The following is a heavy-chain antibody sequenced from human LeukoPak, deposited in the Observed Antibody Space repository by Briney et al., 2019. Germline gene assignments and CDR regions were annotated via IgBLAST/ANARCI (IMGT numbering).Heavy chain of an antibody. CDR1: GGSISSYY. J-gene: IGHJ4*02. Sequence: SETLSLTCTVSGGSISSYYWSWIRQPPGKGLEWIGYISYSGSTNFNPSLKSRVTISVDTSKNQFSLKLSSVTAADTAVYYCARGVSYYFDYWGQGTLVTVSS. V-gene: IGHV4-59*01. CDR3: ARGVSYYFDY. CDR2: ISYSGST.